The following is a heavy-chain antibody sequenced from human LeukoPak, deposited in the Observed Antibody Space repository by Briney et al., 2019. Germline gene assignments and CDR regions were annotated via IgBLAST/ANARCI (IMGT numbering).Heavy chain of an antibody. V-gene: IGHV3-33*06. CDR1: GFTFSSYG. CDR3: AKPKEYGSGSYPFDY. D-gene: IGHD3-10*01. J-gene: IGHJ4*02. Sequence: PGGSLRLSCAASGFTFSSYGMHWVRQAPGKGLEWVAVIWYDGSNKYYADSVKGRFTISRDNSKNTLYLQMNSLRAEDTAVYYCAKPKEYGSGSYPFDYWGQGTLVTVSS. CDR2: IWYDGSNK.